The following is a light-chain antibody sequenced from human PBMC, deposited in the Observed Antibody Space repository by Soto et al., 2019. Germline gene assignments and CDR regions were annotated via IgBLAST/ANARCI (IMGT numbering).Light chain of an antibody. Sequence: EIVLTQSPATLSVSPGERVTLSCRASESLSYFLAWYQHKPGQSPRLLIYGVSTRVAGVPSRFSGGGSATDFTLTISSLQSEDFAVYYCQSYNDWPFAFGQGTKLAI. CDR2: GVS. CDR1: ESLSYF. CDR3: QSYNDWPFA. J-gene: IGKJ2*01. V-gene: IGKV3-15*01.